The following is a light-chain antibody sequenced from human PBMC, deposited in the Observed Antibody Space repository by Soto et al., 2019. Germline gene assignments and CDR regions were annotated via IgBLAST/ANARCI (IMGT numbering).Light chain of an antibody. Sequence: QSALTQPASVSGSPGQSITISCTGTSSDVGGYNYVSWYPQHPGKAPKLMISDVSNRPSGFSNRFSGSKSGNTASLPISGLQAEDEADYYCSSYTSSSTLYVFGTGTKLTVL. CDR1: SSDVGGYNY. CDR2: DVS. J-gene: IGLJ1*01. V-gene: IGLV2-14*01. CDR3: SSYTSSSTLYV.